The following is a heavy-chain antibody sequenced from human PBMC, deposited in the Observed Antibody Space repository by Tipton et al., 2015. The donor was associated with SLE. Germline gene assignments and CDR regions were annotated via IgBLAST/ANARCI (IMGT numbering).Heavy chain of an antibody. Sequence: LRLSCTTSGFRFDDYAMHWVRQAPGKGLEWVSGISYNSRSIGYADSVKGRFSISRDNAKSSLYLQLNSLRTEDTALYFCTKDATAVTGYMDVWGQGTTVTVSS. CDR2: ISYNSRSI. CDR1: GFRFDDYA. D-gene: IGHD4-11*01. V-gene: IGHV3-9*01. J-gene: IGHJ6*02. CDR3: TKDATAVTGYMDV.